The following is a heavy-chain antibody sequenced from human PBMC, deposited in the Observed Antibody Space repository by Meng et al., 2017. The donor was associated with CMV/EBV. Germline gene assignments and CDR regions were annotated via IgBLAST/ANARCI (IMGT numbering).Heavy chain of an antibody. CDR3: ARGQVDRLSFDY. V-gene: IGHV3-9*01. CDR1: GFTFDDYA. D-gene: IGHD3/OR15-3a*01. J-gene: IGHJ4*02. Sequence: SLKISCAASGFTFDDYAMHWVRQAPGKGLEWVSGISWNSGSIGYADSVKGRFTISRDNAKNSLYLQMNSLRAEDTAVYYCARGQVDRLSFDYWGQGTLVTVSS. CDR2: ISWNSGSI.